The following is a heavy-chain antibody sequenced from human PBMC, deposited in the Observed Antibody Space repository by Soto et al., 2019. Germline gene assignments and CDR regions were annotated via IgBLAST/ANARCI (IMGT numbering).Heavy chain of an antibody. J-gene: IGHJ5*02. CDR3: AVVDSTGNWFDP. Sequence: QLQLQESGPGLVKPSETLSLTCTVSGGSISSRDFYWGWLRQTPGKGLEFIGSMYYSGTTYYNPSLKSRVNISVDTSKNQFTLKLISVTAADTAVYYCAVVDSTGNWFDPWGEGALVTVSS. CDR2: MYYSGTT. D-gene: IGHD6-25*01. CDR1: GGSISSRDFY. V-gene: IGHV4-39*01.